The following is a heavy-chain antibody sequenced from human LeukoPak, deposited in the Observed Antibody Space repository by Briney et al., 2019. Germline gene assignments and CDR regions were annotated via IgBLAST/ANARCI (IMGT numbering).Heavy chain of an antibody. CDR3: ARGHYDFWSGYLWYFDL. CDR1: GGSISSSSYY. CDR2: IYYSGST. Sequence: SETLSLTCTVSGGSISSSSYYWGWIRQPPGKGLEWIGSIYYSGSTYYNPSLKSRVTISVDTSKNQFSLKLSSVTAADTAVYYCARGHYDFWSGYLWYFDLWGRGTLVTVSS. J-gene: IGHJ2*01. D-gene: IGHD3-3*01. V-gene: IGHV4-39*01.